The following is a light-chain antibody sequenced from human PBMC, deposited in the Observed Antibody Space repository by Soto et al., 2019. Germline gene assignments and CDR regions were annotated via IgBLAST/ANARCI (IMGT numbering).Light chain of an antibody. Sequence: IVLTQSPGILSLSPGERASLSCGASQSISSSFLAWYQQKPGQAPRLLIYGASSSATGIPDRFSGTGSETDFTLTISRLEPEDFAVYYCQQYDNSPITFGQGTRLDIK. CDR1: QSISSSF. J-gene: IGKJ5*01. CDR2: GAS. CDR3: QQYDNSPIT. V-gene: IGKV3-20*01.